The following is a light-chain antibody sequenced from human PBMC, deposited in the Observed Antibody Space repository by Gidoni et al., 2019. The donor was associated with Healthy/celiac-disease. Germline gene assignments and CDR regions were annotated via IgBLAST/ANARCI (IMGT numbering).Light chain of an antibody. CDR3: MQALQTPIT. V-gene: IGKV2-28*01. J-gene: IGKJ5*01. Sequence: SCRSSQSLLHSNGYNYLDWYLQKPGQSPQLLIYLGSNRASGVPDRFSGSGSGTDFTLKISRVEAEDVGVYYCMQALQTPITFGQXTRLEIK. CDR2: LGS. CDR1: QSLLHSNGYNY.